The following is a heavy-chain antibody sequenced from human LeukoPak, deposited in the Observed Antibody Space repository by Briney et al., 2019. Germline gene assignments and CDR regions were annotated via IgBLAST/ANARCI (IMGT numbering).Heavy chain of an antibody. CDR1: GGSFSGYY. CDR2: INHSGST. D-gene: IGHD2-2*01. J-gene: IGHJ4*02. Sequence: SETLSLTCAVYGGSFSGYYWSWIRQPPGKGLEWIGEINHSGSTNYNPSLKSRVTISVDTSKNQFSLKLSSVTAADTAVYYCARDDDIVVVPAAHFDYWGQGTLVTVSS. V-gene: IGHV4-34*01. CDR3: ARDDDIVVVPAAHFDY.